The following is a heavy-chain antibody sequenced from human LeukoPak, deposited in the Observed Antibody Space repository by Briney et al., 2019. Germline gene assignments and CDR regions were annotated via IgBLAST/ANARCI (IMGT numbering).Heavy chain of an antibody. D-gene: IGHD2-15*01. CDR2: MNIDGTTT. V-gene: IGHV3-74*01. CDR1: GFTFGSYW. Sequence: GGSLRLSCAASGFTFGSYWMHWVRQAPGKGLVWVSHMNIDGTTTNYADSVKGRFTISRDNARNTLYLQMNSLRVEDTAVYYYARDRGGGCDHWGQGTLVTVSS. J-gene: IGHJ1*01. CDR3: ARDRGGGCDH.